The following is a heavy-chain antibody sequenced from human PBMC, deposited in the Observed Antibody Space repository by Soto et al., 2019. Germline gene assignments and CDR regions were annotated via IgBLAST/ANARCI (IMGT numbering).Heavy chain of an antibody. D-gene: IGHD3-10*01. CDR3: ARVPGRL. J-gene: IGHJ4*02. V-gene: IGHV3-53*01. CDR2: VYSGGAT. CDR1: RFSVSRNY. Sequence: GGGLIQPGTSLTLSCAASRFSVSRNYMTWVRQAPGKGLEWVSFVYSGGATFYADSVKGRFILSRDDSQNTMYLQMNNLRAEDTAVYYCARVPGRLWGRGTLVTVAS.